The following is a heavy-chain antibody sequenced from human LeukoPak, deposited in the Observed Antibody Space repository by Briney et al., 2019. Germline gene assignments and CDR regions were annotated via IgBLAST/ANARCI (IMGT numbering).Heavy chain of an antibody. V-gene: IGHV1-46*01. CDR1: GYTFTSYY. D-gene: IGHD6-6*01. CDR3: ARAGIAARGYYFDY. Sequence: ASVKVSCKASGYTFTSYYMHWVRQAPGQGLEWMGIINPSGGSTSYAQKFQGRVTITTDESTSTAYMELSSLRSEDTAVYYCARAGIAARGYYFDYWGQGTLVTVSS. J-gene: IGHJ4*02. CDR2: INPSGGST.